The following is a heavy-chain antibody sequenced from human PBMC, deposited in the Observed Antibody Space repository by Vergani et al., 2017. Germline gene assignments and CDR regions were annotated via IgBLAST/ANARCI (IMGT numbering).Heavy chain of an antibody. CDR2: ISSSSSYI. CDR1: GFTFSSYS. D-gene: IGHD3-10*01. V-gene: IGHV3-21*01. CDR3: AREFHYYGSGSYYIDY. Sequence: EVQLVESGGGLVKPGGSLRLSCAASGFTFSSYSMNWVRQAPGKWLEWVSSISSSSSYIYYADSVKGRFTISRDNAKNSLYLQMNSLRAEDTAVYYCAREFHYYGSGSYYIDYWGQGTLVTVSS. J-gene: IGHJ4*02.